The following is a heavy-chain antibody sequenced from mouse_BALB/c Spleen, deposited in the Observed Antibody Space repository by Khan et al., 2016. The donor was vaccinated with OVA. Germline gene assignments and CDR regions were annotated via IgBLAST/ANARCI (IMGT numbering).Heavy chain of an antibody. Sequence: VQLQESGPGLVQPSQSLSITCTVSGFSLITYGVHWVRQSPGKGLEWLGVIWSDGSKDYNAAFISRLSITKDNSKSQVFFKMNSLQADDTAIYYCARNSYRYDFTYWGRGTLVTVSA. J-gene: IGHJ3*01. V-gene: IGHV2-2*01. CDR3: ARNSYRYDFTY. CDR2: IWSDGSK. D-gene: IGHD2-12*01. CDR1: GFSLITYG.